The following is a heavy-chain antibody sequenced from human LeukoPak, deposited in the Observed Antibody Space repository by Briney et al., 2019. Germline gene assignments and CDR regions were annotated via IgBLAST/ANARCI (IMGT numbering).Heavy chain of an antibody. Sequence: GASVKVSCKASGYTFTGYYMHWVRQAPGQGLEWMGWMNPNSGNTGYAQKFQGRVTMTRNTSISTAYMELSSLRSEDTAVYYCARRQVGFRGVIKYYYYGMDVWGQGTTVTVSS. CDR3: ARRQVGFRGVIKYYYYGMDV. CDR1: GYTFTGYY. J-gene: IGHJ6*02. CDR2: MNPNSGNT. V-gene: IGHV1-8*02. D-gene: IGHD3-10*01.